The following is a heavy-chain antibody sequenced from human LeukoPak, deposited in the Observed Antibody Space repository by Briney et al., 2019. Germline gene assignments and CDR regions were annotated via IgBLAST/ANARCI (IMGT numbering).Heavy chain of an antibody. CDR2: INHSGTN. CDR1: GGSFSSYY. D-gene: IGHD6-13*01. Sequence: PSETLSLSCAVYGGSFSSYYWSWIRQPPGKGLVWVWEINHSGTNTYNPSLKSRVTISVDTSKNQFSLKLSSVTAADTAVYYCARAQSIAAAGTGNWFDPWGQGTLVTVSS. J-gene: IGHJ5*02. V-gene: IGHV4-34*01. CDR3: ARAQSIAAAGTGNWFDP.